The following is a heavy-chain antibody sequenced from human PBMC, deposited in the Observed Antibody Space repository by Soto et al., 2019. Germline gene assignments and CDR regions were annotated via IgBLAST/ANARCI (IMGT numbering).Heavy chain of an antibody. D-gene: IGHD1-1*01. J-gene: IGHJ3*02. Sequence: AGGSLRLSCTASGFTFGDYAMSWVRQAPGKGLEWVGFIRSKAYGGTTEYAASVKGRFTISRDDSKSIAYLQMNSLKTEDTAVYYCTRAPDWNGGPDIWGQGTMVTVSS. CDR1: GFTFGDYA. CDR2: IRSKAYGGTT. V-gene: IGHV3-49*04. CDR3: TRAPDWNGGPDI.